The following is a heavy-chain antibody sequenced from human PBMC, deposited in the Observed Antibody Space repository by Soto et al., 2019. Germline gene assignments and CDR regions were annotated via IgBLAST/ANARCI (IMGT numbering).Heavy chain of an antibody. CDR1: GASLSSYY. V-gene: IGHV4-59*01. D-gene: IGHD3-10*01. Sequence: QVQLQESGPGLVKPSETLSLSCIVSGASLSSYYWSWIRQTPGKGLEWLGHVYYSGNTKYNPSLTSRVTFSVDTSTNQFFLALTSVTAADTATYYCARASQYYGSGPFDYWGQGTLVTVSS. CDR3: ARASQYYGSGPFDY. J-gene: IGHJ4*02. CDR2: VYYSGNT.